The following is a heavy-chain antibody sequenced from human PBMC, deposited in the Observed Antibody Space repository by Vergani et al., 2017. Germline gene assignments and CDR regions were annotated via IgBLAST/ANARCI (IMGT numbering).Heavy chain of an antibody. Sequence: QVQLQESGPGLVKPPGTLSLTCAVSGDSFRSNKWWTWVRQSPGKTLEWIGEISHSGSTNYNPSLKGRVTLSLDTSKNQFSLRLSSVTAADTAVYYCARYPKSYCSGGSCSSVWGAFDIWGRGTTVTVSS. CDR1: GDSFRSNKW. J-gene: IGHJ3*02. CDR3: ARYPKSYCSGGSCSSVWGAFDI. V-gene: IGHV4-4*03. D-gene: IGHD2-15*01. CDR2: ISHSGST.